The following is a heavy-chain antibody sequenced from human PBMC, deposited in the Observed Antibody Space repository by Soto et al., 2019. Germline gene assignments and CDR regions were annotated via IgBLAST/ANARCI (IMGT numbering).Heavy chain of an antibody. Sequence: EMQLVESGGGLVQPGGSLRLSCAASGLTFSSNWMHWVRQAQGKGLVWVSHISSDGSSTNYADSVKGRFTISRDNAKNTLYLQMTSLRAEDTAVYYCARHGMDVWGQGTTVTVSS. CDR2: ISSDGSST. CDR1: GLTFSSNW. CDR3: ARHGMDV. V-gene: IGHV3-74*01. J-gene: IGHJ6*02.